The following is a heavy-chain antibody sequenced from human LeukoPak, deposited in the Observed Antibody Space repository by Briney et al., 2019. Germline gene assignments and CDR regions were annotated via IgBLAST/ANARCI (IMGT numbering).Heavy chain of an antibody. CDR2: IYTSGST. CDR1: GGSISSGSYY. J-gene: IGHJ5*02. V-gene: IGHV4-61*02. Sequence: SQTLSLTCTVSGGSISSGSYYWRWLRQPAGKGLEWIGRIYTSGSTNYNPSLKSRVTISVDTSKNQFSLKLSSVTAADTAVYYCARDIAGGSITIFGVVLSNWFDPWGQGTLVTVSS. CDR3: ARDIAGGSITIFGVVLSNWFDP. D-gene: IGHD3-3*01.